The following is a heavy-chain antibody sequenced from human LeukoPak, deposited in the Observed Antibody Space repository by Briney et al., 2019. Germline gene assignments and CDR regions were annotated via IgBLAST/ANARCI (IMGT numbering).Heavy chain of an antibody. CDR1: GYSFNNYD. D-gene: IGHD2-15*01. CDR3: ARPYCSGGSCHDYFDY. CDR2: INPHTGGT. J-gene: IGHJ4*02. Sequence: ASVKVSCKASGYSFNNYDINWVRQAPGQGLEWMGWINPHTGGTNYAQKFQGRVTMTRDTSISTAYMELGGLTSDDTAVYYCARPYCSGGSCHDYFDYWGQGTLVTVSS. V-gene: IGHV1-2*02.